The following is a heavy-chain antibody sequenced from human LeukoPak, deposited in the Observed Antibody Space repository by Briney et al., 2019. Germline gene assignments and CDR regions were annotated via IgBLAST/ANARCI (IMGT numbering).Heavy chain of an antibody. CDR3: AREQTGTTAYYYYYYGMDV. D-gene: IGHD1-1*01. CDR2: ISAYNGNT. J-gene: IGHJ6*02. CDR1: GYTFTSYG. V-gene: IGHV1-18*01. Sequence: ASVKVSCKASGYTFTSYGISWVRQAPGQGLEWMGWISAYNGNTNYAQKLQGRVTMTTDTSTSTAYMEPRSLRSDDTAVYYCAREQTGTTAYYYYYYGMDVWGQGTTVTVSS.